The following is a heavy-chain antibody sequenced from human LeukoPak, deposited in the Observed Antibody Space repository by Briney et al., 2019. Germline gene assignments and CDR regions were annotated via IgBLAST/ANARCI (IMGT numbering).Heavy chain of an antibody. V-gene: IGHV4-38-2*02. D-gene: IGHD6-13*01. J-gene: IGHJ1*01. CDR2: IYHSGSA. Sequence: SVTLSLTYTVSGYSISSGYYWGWIRQPPGQGLESIGSIYHSGSAYYNPSLKSRVTISVDTSKNQFSLKLSSVTAADTAVYYCASYILTSIAAAGPPLAEYFQHWGQGTLVTVSS. CDR3: ASYILTSIAAAGPPLAEYFQH. CDR1: GYSISSGYY.